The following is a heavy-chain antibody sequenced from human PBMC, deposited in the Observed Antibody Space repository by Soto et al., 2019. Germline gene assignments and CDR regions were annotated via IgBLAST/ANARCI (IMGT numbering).Heavy chain of an antibody. CDR2: IIPIFGTA. J-gene: IGHJ6*01. D-gene: IGHD3-10*01. V-gene: IGHV1-69*12. CDR1: GGTFSSYA. Sequence: QVQLVQSGAEVKKPGSSVKVSCKASGGTFSSYAISWVRQAPGQGLEWMRGIIPIFGTADYAQKFQGRVTITADESTSTAYMEMSSLRSEDTAVYYCALHYGSGSNYFYYGMDVWGLGTTVTVSS. CDR3: ALHYGSGSNYFYYGMDV.